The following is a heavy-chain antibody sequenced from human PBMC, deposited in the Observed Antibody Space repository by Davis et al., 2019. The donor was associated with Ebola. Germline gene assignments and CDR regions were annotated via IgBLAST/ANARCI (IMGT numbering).Heavy chain of an antibody. V-gene: IGHV4-34*01. CDR2: INHSGST. CDR1: GGSFSRYY. J-gene: IGHJ4*02. D-gene: IGHD4-17*01. CDR3: ARETTVTLIDY. Sequence: SETLSLTCPVYGGSFSRYYWSWTRQPPRKGLEWTGEINHSGSTNYNPSLKSLVTISVDTSKNQFSLKLSSVTAADTAVYYCARETTVTLIDYWGQGTLVTVSS.